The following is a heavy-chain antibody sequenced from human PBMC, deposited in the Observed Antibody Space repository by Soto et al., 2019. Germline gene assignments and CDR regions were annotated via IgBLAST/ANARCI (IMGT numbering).Heavy chain of an antibody. D-gene: IGHD3-10*01. J-gene: IGHJ4*02. CDR1: GFTFSRYW. CDR2: TNEDVSIT. V-gene: IGHV3-74*01. Sequence: GGSLRLSCAASGFTFSRYWMHWVRQTPGKGLVWVSRTNEDVSITNYADSVKGRFTISRDNARNTLYLQMDSLRAEDTAVYYCARDVGGSGSYWGQGTLVTVSS. CDR3: ARDVGGSGSY.